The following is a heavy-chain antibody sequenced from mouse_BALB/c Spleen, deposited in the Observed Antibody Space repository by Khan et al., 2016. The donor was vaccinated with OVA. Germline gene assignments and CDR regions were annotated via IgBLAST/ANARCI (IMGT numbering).Heavy chain of an antibody. J-gene: IGHJ3*01. CDR2: IRYDGGN. Sequence: VQLKESGPGLVKPSPSLSLTCSVTGYSITSGYFWNWIRQFPGNRLEWMGYIRYDGGNNYTPYLKNRITISRDTSKNKVFLQLNSLTTEDTATYYCARGGSSGPAWFAYWGQGTLVTVSA. CDR1: GYSITSGYF. D-gene: IGHD3-1*01. CDR3: ARGGSSGPAWFAY. V-gene: IGHV3-6*02.